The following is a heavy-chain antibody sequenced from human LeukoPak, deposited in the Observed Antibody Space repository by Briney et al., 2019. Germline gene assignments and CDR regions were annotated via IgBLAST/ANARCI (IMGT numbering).Heavy chain of an antibody. J-gene: IGHJ6*04. D-gene: IGHD5-12*01. V-gene: IGHV3-30*04. CDR2: ISYDGSKK. Sequence: GGSLRLSCAASGFTFSEFGIHWVRQALGKGLEWLAVISYDGSKKYYGDSVKGRFTNSRDNSKNTLYLQMNSLRAEDTAVYYCARIHSGFDPPYSYYGMDVWGRGTTVTVSS. CDR1: GFTFSEFG. CDR3: ARIHSGFDPPYSYYGMDV.